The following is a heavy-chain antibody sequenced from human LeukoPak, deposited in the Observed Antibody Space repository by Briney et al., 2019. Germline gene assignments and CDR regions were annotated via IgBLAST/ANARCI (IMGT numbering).Heavy chain of an antibody. D-gene: IGHD3-22*01. Sequence: PGGSLRLSCAASGFTFSSYEMNWVRQAPGKGLEWVSYISSSGSTIYYADSVKGRFTISRDNAKNSLYLQMNGLRAEDTAVYYCARYYYDSSSYYYYGMDVWGQGTTVTVSS. CDR3: ARYYYDSSSYYYYGMDV. CDR2: ISSSGSTI. CDR1: GFTFSSYE. J-gene: IGHJ6*02. V-gene: IGHV3-48*03.